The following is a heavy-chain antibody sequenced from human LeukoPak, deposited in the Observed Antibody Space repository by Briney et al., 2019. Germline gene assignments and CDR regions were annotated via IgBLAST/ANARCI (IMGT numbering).Heavy chain of an antibody. Sequence: GGSLRLSCAASGFPFSNYAMNWVRQAPGKGLEWVSGISGGDGTTFYADSVKGRFTISRDNSKNTLYLQMNSLRAEDTAVYYCAKAGSLDIAARQNYWGQGTLVTVSS. CDR1: GFPFSNYA. V-gene: IGHV3-23*01. J-gene: IGHJ4*02. D-gene: IGHD6-6*01. CDR2: ISGGDGTT. CDR3: AKAGSLDIAARQNY.